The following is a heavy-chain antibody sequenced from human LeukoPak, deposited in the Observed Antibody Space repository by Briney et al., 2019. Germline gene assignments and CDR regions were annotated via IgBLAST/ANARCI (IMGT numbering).Heavy chain of an antibody. V-gene: IGHV3-30-3*01. CDR3: ARGKHLVVVTAIRRRDAFDI. J-gene: IGHJ3*02. D-gene: IGHD2-21*02. CDR1: GFTFSSYA. CDR2: ISYDGSNK. Sequence: GRSLRLSCAASGFTFSSYAMHWVRQAPGKGLEWVAVISYDGSNKYYADSVKGRFTISRDNSKHTLYLQMNSLRAEDTAVYYCARGKHLVVVTAIRRRDAFDIWGQGTMVTVSS.